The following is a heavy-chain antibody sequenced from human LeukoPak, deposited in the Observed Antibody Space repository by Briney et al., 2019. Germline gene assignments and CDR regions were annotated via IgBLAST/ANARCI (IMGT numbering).Heavy chain of an antibody. D-gene: IGHD3-9*01. J-gene: IGHJ4*02. CDR3: AREGYDILIGYYIGGFDY. CDR2: IYYSGST. V-gene: IGHV4-31*03. CDR1: GGSISSGGYY. Sequence: SETLSLTCTVSGGSISSGGYYWSWIRQHPGKGLEWIGYIYYSGSTYYNPSLKSRVTISVDTSKNQFSLKLSSVTAADTAVYYCAREGYDILIGYYIGGFDYWGQGTLVTVSS.